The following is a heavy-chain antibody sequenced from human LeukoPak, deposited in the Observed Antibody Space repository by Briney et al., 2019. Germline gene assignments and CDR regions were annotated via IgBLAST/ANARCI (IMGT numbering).Heavy chain of an antibody. Sequence: SETLSLTCTVSDGSISSGDYHWSWIRQPPGKGLEWIGYIYYSGSTNYNPSLKSRVTISVDTSKNQFSLKLSSVTAADTAVYYCARGVVPAAYYFDYWGQGTLVTVSS. J-gene: IGHJ4*02. CDR2: IYYSGST. V-gene: IGHV4-61*08. CDR3: ARGVVPAAYYFDY. CDR1: DGSISSGDYH. D-gene: IGHD2-2*01.